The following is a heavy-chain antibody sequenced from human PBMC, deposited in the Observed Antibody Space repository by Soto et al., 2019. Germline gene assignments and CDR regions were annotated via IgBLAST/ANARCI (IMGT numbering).Heavy chain of an antibody. CDR3: ARHTSGYCSGGSCTIDAFDI. D-gene: IGHD2-15*01. CDR2: IYYSGST. CDR1: GGSISICSYY. V-gene: IGHV4-39*01. J-gene: IGHJ3*02. Sequence: PSETLSLTCTVSGGSISICSYYWGWIRQPPGKGLEWIGSIYYSGSTYYNPSLKSRVTISVDTSKNQFSLKLSSVTAADTAVYYCARHTSGYCSGGSCTIDAFDIWGQGTMVTVSS.